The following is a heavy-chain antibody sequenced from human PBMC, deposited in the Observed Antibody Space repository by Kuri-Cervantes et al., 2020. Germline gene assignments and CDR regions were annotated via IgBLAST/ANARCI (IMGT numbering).Heavy chain of an antibody. Sequence: GGSLRLSCAASGFSVSSNYMSWVRQAPGKGLEWVSVIYSGGSTYYADSVKGRFTISRDNSKNTLYLQMNSLRAEDTAVYYCARDRILAVAGISGPWGQGTLVTVSS. CDR1: GFSVSSNY. J-gene: IGHJ4*02. CDR2: IYSGGST. V-gene: IGHV3-66*01. CDR3: ARDRILAVAGISGP. D-gene: IGHD6-19*01.